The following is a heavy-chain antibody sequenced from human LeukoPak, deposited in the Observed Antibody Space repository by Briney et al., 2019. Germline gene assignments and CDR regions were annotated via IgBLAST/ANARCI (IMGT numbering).Heavy chain of an antibody. V-gene: IGHV3-30*02. CDR2: IRYDGSNK. D-gene: IGHD3-3*01. Sequence: PGGSLRLSCAASGFTFSSYGMHWVRQAPGKGLEWVAFIRYDGSNKYYADSVKGRFTISRDNSKNTLYLQMNSLRAEDTAVYYCAKDRTSIFGVVIPFAYWGQGTLVTVSS. CDR3: AKDRTSIFGVVIPFAY. CDR1: GFTFSSYG. J-gene: IGHJ4*02.